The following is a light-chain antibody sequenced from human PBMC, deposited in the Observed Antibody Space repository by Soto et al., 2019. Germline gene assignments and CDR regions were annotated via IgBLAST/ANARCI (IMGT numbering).Light chain of an antibody. CDR1: QGISRY. Sequence: DIQLTQYPSFLSASVGARVTITCRASQGISRYLAWYQQKPGKAPKLLIYAASTLQSGVPSRFSGSGSGTEFTLTICSLQPEDFATYYCQQLNSYPITFGQGTRLEIK. V-gene: IGKV1-9*01. J-gene: IGKJ5*01. CDR3: QQLNSYPIT. CDR2: AAS.